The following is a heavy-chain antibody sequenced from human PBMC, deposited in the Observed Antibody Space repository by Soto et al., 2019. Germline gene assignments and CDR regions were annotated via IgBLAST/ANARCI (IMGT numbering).Heavy chain of an antibody. CDR2: INIGSGNT. J-gene: IGHJ4*02. V-gene: IGHV1-3*04. CDR3: ARDYYKYYDSSGYYRSPAY. CDR1: GYGFSSYA. Sequence: ASVKVSCKASGYGFSSYAMHWVRQAPGQRLEWMGWINIGSGNTEYSQNFQDRITITRDTSASTVYMELSSLRSEDTAVYYCARDYYKYYDSSGYYRSPAYWGQGTLVTVSS. D-gene: IGHD3-22*01.